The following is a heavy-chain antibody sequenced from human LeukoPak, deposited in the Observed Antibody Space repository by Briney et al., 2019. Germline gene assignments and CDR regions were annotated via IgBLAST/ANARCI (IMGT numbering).Heavy chain of an antibody. V-gene: IGHV4-4*07. J-gene: IGHJ5*02. CDR3: ARGIVSSSWYGNWLDP. CDR2: IYTSGST. D-gene: IGHD6-13*01. Sequence: SETLSLTCTVSGGSINSSFWTWIRQPAGKGLEGIGRIYTSGSTNYNPSLRSRVTMSVDTSKSQFSLKLSSVTAADTAVYYCARGIVSSSWYGNWLDPWGQGTLVTVSS. CDR1: GGSINSSF.